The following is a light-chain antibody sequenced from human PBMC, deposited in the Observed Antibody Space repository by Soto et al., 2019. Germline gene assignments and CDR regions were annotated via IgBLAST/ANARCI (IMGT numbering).Light chain of an antibody. CDR3: QKYKSGPPSIT. Sequence: ERVMTQSPATMYVSPGERATLSCSASESVRTNLAWYQQRPGQSPRLLIYGASTRASVVPARFSGIESGTEFTLTISILQSEDFAVYYWQKYKSGPPSITFGQLTRLEI. V-gene: IGKV3-15*01. CDR1: ESVRTN. J-gene: IGKJ5*01. CDR2: GAS.